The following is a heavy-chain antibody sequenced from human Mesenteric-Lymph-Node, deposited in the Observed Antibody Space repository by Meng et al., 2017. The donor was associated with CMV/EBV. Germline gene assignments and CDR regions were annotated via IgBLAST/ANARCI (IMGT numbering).Heavy chain of an antibody. Sequence: SGGTFISYAFSWVRQAPGQGLEWMGRINPIVETPNYALKFQGRVTITVDKSTSTAYMELSSLRFEDTAVYYCASDSYNSGTGISHWGQGTLVTVSS. V-gene: IGHV1-69*04. CDR2: INPIVETP. CDR1: GGTFISYA. D-gene: IGHD3-10*01. CDR3: ASDSYNSGTGISH. J-gene: IGHJ4*02.